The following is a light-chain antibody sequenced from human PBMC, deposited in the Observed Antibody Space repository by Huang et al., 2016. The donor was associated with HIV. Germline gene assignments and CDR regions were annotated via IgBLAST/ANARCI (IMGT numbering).Light chain of an antibody. CDR1: QDISNY. V-gene: IGKV1-33*01. Sequence: DIQMTQSPSSLSASIGDRVIITCQASQDISNYLNWYLQKPGKAPKLLLYDASSLETGVPSRFSGSGSWTDFTFTITTLQPEDVATYYCQQYDNFPPTFGQGTKVEIK. J-gene: IGKJ1*01. CDR3: QQYDNFPPT. CDR2: DAS.